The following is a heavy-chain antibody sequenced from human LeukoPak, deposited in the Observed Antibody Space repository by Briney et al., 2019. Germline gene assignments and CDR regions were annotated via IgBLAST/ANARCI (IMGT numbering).Heavy chain of an antibody. Sequence: GGSLRLSCAASGFTFSSYAMSWVRQSPGKGLEWVANIKEDGSDKYYVDSVKGRFTISRDNAKNSLYPQMNSLRAEDTAMYYCARNSGWFRFDYWGQGTLVTVSS. D-gene: IGHD6-19*01. J-gene: IGHJ4*02. CDR1: GFTFSSYA. V-gene: IGHV3-7*03. CDR2: IKEDGSDK. CDR3: ARNSGWFRFDY.